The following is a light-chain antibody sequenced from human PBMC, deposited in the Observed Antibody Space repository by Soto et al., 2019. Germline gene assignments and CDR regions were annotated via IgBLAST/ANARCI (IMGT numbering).Light chain of an antibody. J-gene: IGKJ2*01. CDR3: QQYYSSPHT. CDR2: WAS. CDR1: QSVLYISNNKNY. V-gene: IGKV4-1*01. Sequence: DIVMTQSPDSLAVSLGDRATINCRSSQSVLYISNNKNYLAWYQQKPGQPPKLLIYWASTRESGVPDRVSGSGSGTDFTLTISSLQAEDVAVYYCQQYYSSPHTFGQGTKLEIK.